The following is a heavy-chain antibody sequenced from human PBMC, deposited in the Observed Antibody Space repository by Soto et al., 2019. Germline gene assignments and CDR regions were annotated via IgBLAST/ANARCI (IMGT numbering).Heavy chain of an antibody. CDR1: GYTFTSYY. V-gene: IGHV1-46*01. CDR2: INASGGSS. Sequence: VASVKVSCKASGYTFTSYYMHWVRQAPGQGLEWIGIINASGGSSRYAQKFQGRATMTRDTPTSTVYMEMRSLRSEDTAVYFCARSHDYGDYVFDHWGQGTLVTVSS. CDR3: ARSHDYGDYVFDH. J-gene: IGHJ4*02. D-gene: IGHD4-17*01.